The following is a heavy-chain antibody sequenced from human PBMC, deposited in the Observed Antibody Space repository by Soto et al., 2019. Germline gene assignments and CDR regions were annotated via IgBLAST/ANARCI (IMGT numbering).Heavy chain of an antibody. V-gene: IGHV3-11*01. CDR2: ISSSGSTI. J-gene: IGHJ6*02. D-gene: IGHD3-3*01. CDR1: GFTFSDYY. CDR3: AREISPSPYYDFWSGYSHPDGMDV. Sequence: PGGSLRLSCSASGFTFSDYYMSWIRQAPGKGLEWVSYISSSGSTIYYADSVKGRFTISRDNAKNSLYLQMNSLRAEDTAVYYCAREISPSPYYDFWSGYSHPDGMDVWGQGTTVTVSS.